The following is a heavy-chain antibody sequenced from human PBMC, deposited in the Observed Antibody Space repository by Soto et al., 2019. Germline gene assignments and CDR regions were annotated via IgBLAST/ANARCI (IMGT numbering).Heavy chain of an antibody. CDR2: IWYDANDK. J-gene: IGHJ3*02. Sequence: QVQLVESGGGVVQPGRSLRLSCAGSGFSFSTFGLHWVRQAPGKGLEWVAVIWYDANDKYYADSVKDRFTISKDNSKNTVYLQMNSLRVEDTAVYYCARPPSASYVSEAFGIWGQGTMVTVSP. D-gene: IGHD3-16*01. V-gene: IGHV3-33*01. CDR1: GFSFSTFG. CDR3: ARPPSASYVSEAFGI.